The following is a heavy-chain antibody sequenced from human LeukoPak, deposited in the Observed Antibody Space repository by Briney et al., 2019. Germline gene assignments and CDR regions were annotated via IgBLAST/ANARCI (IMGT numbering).Heavy chain of an antibody. D-gene: IGHD6-13*01. J-gene: IGHJ4*02. CDR2: INPNSGGT. CDR3: ARALSWSIDY. Sequence: ASVKVSCKASGYTFIDYYMHWVRQAPGQGLEWMGWINPNSGGTNFAQKFQGRVTMTRDTSISTAHMELSRLRSDDKAFYFCARALSWSIDYWGQGTLVTVSS. CDR1: GYTFIDYY. V-gene: IGHV1-2*02.